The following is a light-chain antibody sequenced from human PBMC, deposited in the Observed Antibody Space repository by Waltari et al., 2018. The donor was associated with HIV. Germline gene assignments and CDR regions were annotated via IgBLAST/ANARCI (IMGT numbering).Light chain of an antibody. CDR2: KAS. Sequence: IQVTQPPSTLSASTADRVAITRRVSQNIGVSLAWYQQKPGKAPKLLIHKASTLKIGVSSRFSGSGFGTEFILTIRNLQPDDFAIYYCQQYLDNWTFGQGTKV. V-gene: IGKV1-5*03. J-gene: IGKJ1*01. CDR3: QQYLDNWT. CDR1: QNIGVS.